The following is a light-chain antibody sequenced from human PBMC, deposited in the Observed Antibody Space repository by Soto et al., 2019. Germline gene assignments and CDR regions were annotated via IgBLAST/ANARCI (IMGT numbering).Light chain of an antibody. CDR2: AAS. V-gene: IGKV1-39*01. Sequence: DIQMTQSPSSLSASVGDRVTITCRASQSISIYLNWYHQKPGKAPKLLIYAASSLQSGVPSRFSGSGSGTACTLTISSLQPDDFATYYCQQSYSSPWTFGQGTKVEIK. CDR3: QQSYSSPWT. CDR1: QSISIY. J-gene: IGKJ1*01.